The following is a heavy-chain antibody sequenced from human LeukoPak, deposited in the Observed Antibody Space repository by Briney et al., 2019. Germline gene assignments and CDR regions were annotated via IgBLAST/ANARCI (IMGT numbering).Heavy chain of an antibody. Sequence: SARVSCKPSGGTFSSYTISWVRAAPGQGLEWMGRIIPILGIANYAQTLEGRVTITADKPTSTAYMELSSLRSEDAAVYYCARLVDTAVADAFGIGGQGTMDTVPS. CDR2: IIPILGIA. V-gene: IGHV1-69*02. CDR3: ARLVDTAVADAFGI. CDR1: GGTFSSYT. D-gene: IGHD5-18*01. J-gene: IGHJ3*02.